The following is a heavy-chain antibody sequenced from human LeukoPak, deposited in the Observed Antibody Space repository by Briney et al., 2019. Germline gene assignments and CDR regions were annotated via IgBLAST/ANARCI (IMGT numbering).Heavy chain of an antibody. CDR1: GYSFTSYW. CDR3: ARLGSSEYCTNGVCPNWFDP. D-gene: IGHD2-8*01. CDR2: IYPGDSDT. Sequence: GESLKISCQGSGYSFTSYWIGWVRQMPGKGLEWMGIIYPGDSDTKYSLSFQGQFIMSADKSISTAYLQWSSLRASDTAMYYCARLGSSEYCTNGVCPNWFDPWGQGTLVTVSS. J-gene: IGHJ5*02. V-gene: IGHV5-51*01.